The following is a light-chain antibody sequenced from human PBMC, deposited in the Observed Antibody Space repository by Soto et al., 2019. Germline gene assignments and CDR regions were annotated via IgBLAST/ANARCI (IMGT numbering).Light chain of an antibody. CDR2: DAS. V-gene: IGKV3-11*01. J-gene: IGKJ4*01. CDR1: QSVSSY. Sequence: EIVLTQSPATLCLSPGERATLSCRASQSVSSYLAWYQQKPGQAPRLLIYDASSRATGIPARFSGSGSGTEFTLTISSLEPEDFAVYYCQQRSNWLTFGGGTKVEIK. CDR3: QQRSNWLT.